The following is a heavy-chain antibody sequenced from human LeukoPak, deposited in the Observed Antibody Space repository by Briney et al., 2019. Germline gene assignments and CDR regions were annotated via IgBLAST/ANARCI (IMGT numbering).Heavy chain of an antibody. CDR1: GFTFSSYG. D-gene: IGHD6-13*01. CDR2: IRYDGSIK. Sequence: PGGSLRLSCAASGFTFSSYGMHWVRQAPGKGLEWVAFIRYDGSIKYYADSVKGRFTISRDNSKNTLYLQINRLRAEDTAVYYCESTNGVAAAGLLLDYWGQGTLVTVSS. CDR3: ESTNGVAAAGLLLDY. J-gene: IGHJ4*02. V-gene: IGHV3-30*02.